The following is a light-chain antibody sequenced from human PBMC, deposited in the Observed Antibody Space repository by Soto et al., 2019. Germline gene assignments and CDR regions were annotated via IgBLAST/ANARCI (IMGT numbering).Light chain of an antibody. Sequence: DIQMTQSPSSLSASVGDRVTITCRASQSISSYLNWYQQKPGKAPTLLIYAASSLQSGVPSRFSGSGSGTDFTLTISSLQPEDFATYYCQQSYSTPFTVGPGTKVDIK. CDR1: QSISSY. CDR3: QQSYSTPFT. J-gene: IGKJ3*01. CDR2: AAS. V-gene: IGKV1-39*01.